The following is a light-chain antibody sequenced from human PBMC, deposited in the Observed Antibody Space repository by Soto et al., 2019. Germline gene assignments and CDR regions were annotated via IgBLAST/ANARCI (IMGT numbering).Light chain of an antibody. J-gene: IGKJ2*01. CDR1: QSVSSSY. V-gene: IGKV3-20*01. CDR2: GAS. Sequence: EIVLTQSPGTLSLSPGERATLSCRASQSVSSSYLAWYQQKPGQAPRLLIYGASSRATGVPDRFSGSGSGTNFSLIISRLVPEDFAVYYCQQYCSSPLYTFGQGTKLEIK. CDR3: QQYCSSPLYT.